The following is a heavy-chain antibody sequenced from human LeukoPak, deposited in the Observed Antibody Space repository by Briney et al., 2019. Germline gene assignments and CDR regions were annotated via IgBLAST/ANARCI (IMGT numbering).Heavy chain of an antibody. CDR3: ARSVTIVGISGRDNWFDP. V-gene: IGHV4-61*02. J-gene: IGHJ5*02. CDR2: IYTSGST. D-gene: IGHD1-26*01. Sequence: SQTLSLACTVSGGPISCGSYYWSWIRQPAGKGLEWIGRIYTSGSTNYNPSLKSRVTISVDTSKNQFSLKLSSVTAADTAVYYCARSVTIVGISGRDNWFDPWGQGTLVTVSS. CDR1: GGPISCGSYY.